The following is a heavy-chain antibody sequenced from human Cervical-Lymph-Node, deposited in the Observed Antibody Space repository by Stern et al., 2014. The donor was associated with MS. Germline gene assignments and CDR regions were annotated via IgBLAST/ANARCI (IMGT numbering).Heavy chain of an antibody. CDR2: IKAGNGNT. CDR1: GYTFTSYA. CDR3: AFDRWVAVASTTDNWFDP. J-gene: IGHJ5*02. V-gene: IGHV1-3*01. D-gene: IGHD6-19*01. Sequence: VQLVQSGAAVKKPGASVKVSCKASGYTFTSYAMHWVRHAPGQRLERMGWIKAGNGNTKYSQKFQGRVTITRDTSASTAYMELSSLRSEDTAVYYCAFDRWVAVASTTDNWFDPWGQGTLITVSS.